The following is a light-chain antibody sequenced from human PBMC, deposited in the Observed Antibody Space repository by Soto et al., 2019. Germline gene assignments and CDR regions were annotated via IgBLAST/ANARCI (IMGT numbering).Light chain of an antibody. Sequence: VVLTQSPGTLSLSPGDTATLSCRASQSVSGTYLAWYQQKPSQAPRLLIYGASSRATGIPDRFSGSGSGTDFTLTTNRLEPEDFAVYYCHLYGNSLYTFGQGTKVDIK. CDR3: HLYGNSLYT. CDR2: GAS. J-gene: IGKJ2*01. V-gene: IGKV3-20*01. CDR1: QSVSGTY.